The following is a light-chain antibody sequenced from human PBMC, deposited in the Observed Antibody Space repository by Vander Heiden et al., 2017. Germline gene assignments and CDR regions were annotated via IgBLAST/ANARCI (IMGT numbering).Light chain of an antibody. V-gene: IGLV3-19*01. J-gene: IGLJ1*01. CDR1: SLRSYY. CDR3: NSRDSSGNHYV. CDR2: GKN. Sequence: SSELTQHPAVSVALGKTVRITCQGDSLRSYYASWYQQKPGQAPVLVIYGKNNRPSGIPDRFSGSSSGNTASLTITGAQAEDEADYYCNSRDSSGNHYVFGTGTKVTVL.